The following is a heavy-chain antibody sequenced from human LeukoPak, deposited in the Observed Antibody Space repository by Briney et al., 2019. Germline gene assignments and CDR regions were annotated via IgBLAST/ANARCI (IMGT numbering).Heavy chain of an antibody. CDR3: ARGAMVTATLMFDS. CDR1: GGSISSYY. Sequence: RASETLSLTCTVSGGSISSYYWTWVRQPPGKGLEWIGNVYYSGTTYYNPSLKSRVTMSVDTSKNQFSLKLTSVTAADTAVYYCARGAMVTATLMFDSWGQGTLVTVSS. D-gene: IGHD2-21*02. J-gene: IGHJ4*02. CDR2: VYYSGTT. V-gene: IGHV4-59*01.